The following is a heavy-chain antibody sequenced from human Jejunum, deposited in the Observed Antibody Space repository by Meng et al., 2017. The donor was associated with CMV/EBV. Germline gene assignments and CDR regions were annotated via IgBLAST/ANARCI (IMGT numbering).Heavy chain of an antibody. Sequence: SGGSLNTYYWSWIRQPPGKGLEWIGYIYHTGNITYNPSLKSRVTISIDGSKTHFSLKLTSVTAADTAVYYCARMVAYPLAFYFDPWGQGTLVTVSS. V-gene: IGHV4-59*01. CDR3: ARMVAYPLAFYFDP. J-gene: IGHJ5*02. CDR1: GGSLNTYY. D-gene: IGHD2-15*01. CDR2: IYHTGNI.